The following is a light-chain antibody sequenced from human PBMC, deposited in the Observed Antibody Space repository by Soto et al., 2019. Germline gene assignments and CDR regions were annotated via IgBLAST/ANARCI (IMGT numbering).Light chain of an antibody. CDR1: QSVTSSY. V-gene: IGKV3-20*01. CDR2: GAS. CDR3: QQYNDWPLT. Sequence: EIVLTQSPGTLSLSPGERATLSCRASQSVTSSYLAWYQQKPGQAPRLLMYGASTRASGVPARFSGSGSGTEFTLTIISLQSEDSAVYYCQQYNDWPLTFGGGTKVDIK. J-gene: IGKJ4*01.